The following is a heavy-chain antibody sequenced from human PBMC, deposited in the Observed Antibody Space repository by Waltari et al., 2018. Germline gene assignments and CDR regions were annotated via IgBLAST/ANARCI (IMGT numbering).Heavy chain of an antibody. CDR1: GFTFTNYA. CDR2: VYSCGDT. V-gene: IGHV3-23*03. J-gene: IGHJ3*02. CDR3: ARFRDYSGAFDI. D-gene: IGHD4-4*01. Sequence: EVQLSESGGGLVQPGGSLRLSCAASGFTFTNYAMSWVRQAPGKGLEWVSVVYSCGDTFYADSVKGRFTISRDNSRNTLYLQMNSLRAEDTAVYYCARFRDYSGAFDIWGQGTMVTVSS.